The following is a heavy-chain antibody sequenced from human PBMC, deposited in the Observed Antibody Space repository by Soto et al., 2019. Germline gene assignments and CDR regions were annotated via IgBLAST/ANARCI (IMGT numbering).Heavy chain of an antibody. CDR1: GFTFTSSA. CDR2: IVVGSGNT. D-gene: IGHD6-13*01. V-gene: IGHV1-58*01. Sequence: GASVKVSCKASGFTFTSSAVQWVRQARGQRLEWIGWIVVGSGNTNYAQKFQERVTITRDMSTSTAYMELSSLRSEDTAVYYCAAVPHLQYSSSPSITDYWGQGTLVTVSS. CDR3: AAVPHLQYSSSPSITDY. J-gene: IGHJ4*02.